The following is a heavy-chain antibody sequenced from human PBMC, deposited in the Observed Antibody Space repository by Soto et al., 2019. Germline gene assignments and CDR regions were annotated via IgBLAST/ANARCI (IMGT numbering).Heavy chain of an antibody. J-gene: IGHJ3*02. V-gene: IGHV4-31*03. D-gene: IGHD2-2*03. Sequence: QVQLQESGPGLVKPSQTLSLTCTVSGGSISSGGYYWSWIRQHPGKGLEWIGYIYYSGSTYYNPSLKIRVNISVDTAKNQFFLKLSSVTAADTAVYYCATLDIVVVPAVMSGSPNAFDIWGQGTMVTVSS. CDR2: IYYSGST. CDR3: ATLDIVVVPAVMSGSPNAFDI. CDR1: GGSISSGGYY.